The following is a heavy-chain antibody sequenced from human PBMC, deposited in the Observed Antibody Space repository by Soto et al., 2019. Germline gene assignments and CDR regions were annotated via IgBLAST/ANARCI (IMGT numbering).Heavy chain of an antibody. J-gene: IGHJ5*02. CDR1: GYTFTSYA. D-gene: IGHD2-15*01. CDR3: ARDVGRFDP. CDR2: IIPIFGTA. V-gene: IGHV1-69*13. Sequence: ASVKVSCKASGYTFTSYAMHWVRQAPGQGLEWMGGIIPIFGTANYAQKFQGRVTITADESTSTAYMELSSLRSEDTAVYYCARDVGRFDPWGQGTLATVSS.